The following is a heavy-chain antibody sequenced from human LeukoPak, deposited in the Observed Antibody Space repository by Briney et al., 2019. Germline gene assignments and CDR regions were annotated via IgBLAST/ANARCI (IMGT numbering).Heavy chain of an antibody. J-gene: IGHJ5*02. CDR2: ISSSSSYI. D-gene: IGHD2-15*01. CDR3: AREPTDCSGGSCYPGGWFDP. Sequence: GGSLRLSCAASGFTFSSYSMNWVRQAPGKGLEWVSSISSSSSYIYYAESVKGRFTISRDSAKYSLYLQMNSLRAEDTAVYYCAREPTDCSGGSCYPGGWFDPWGQGTLVTVSS. CDR1: GFTFSSYS. V-gene: IGHV3-21*01.